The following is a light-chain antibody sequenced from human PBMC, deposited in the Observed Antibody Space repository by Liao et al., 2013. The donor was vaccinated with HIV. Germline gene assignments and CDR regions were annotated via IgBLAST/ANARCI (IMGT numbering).Light chain of an antibody. CDR1: KLDNKY. V-gene: IGLV3-1*01. Sequence: SYELTQPPSVSVSPGQTASITCSGDKLDNKYTCWYQQKPGQSPVLVMYRDSHRPSGIPERFSGSNSGSTATLTISGTQAMDEADYYCQAWDSSSDLVFGGGTKLTVL. CDR3: QAWDSSSDLV. J-gene: IGLJ2*01. CDR2: RDS.